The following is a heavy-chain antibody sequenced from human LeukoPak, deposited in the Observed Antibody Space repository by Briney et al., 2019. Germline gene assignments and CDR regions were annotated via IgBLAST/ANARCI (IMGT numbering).Heavy chain of an antibody. D-gene: IGHD6-13*01. CDR1: GYTFTGYY. CDR2: INPNSGGT. J-gene: IGHJ4*02. CDR3: ARDVGGHSSRDY. V-gene: IGHV1-2*02. Sequence: ASVKVSCKASGYTFTGYYMHWVRQAPGQGLEWMGWINPNSGGTNYAQKFQGRVTMTRDTSISTAYMELSRLRSDDTAVYYCARDVGGHSSRDYWGQGTLVTVSS.